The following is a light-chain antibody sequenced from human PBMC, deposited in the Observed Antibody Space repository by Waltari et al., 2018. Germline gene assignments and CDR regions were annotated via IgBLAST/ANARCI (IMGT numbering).Light chain of an antibody. CDR3: ASYAGSNNYD. J-gene: IGLJ1*01. CDR1: SSEICSSNH. CDR2: EVS. V-gene: IGLV2-8*01. Sequence: QLALTQPHSASGCPGHSVSASCTVTSSEICSSNHVSWYQEHPGKAPKVLIYEVSKRPSGVPDRFSGSKSGNTASLTVSGLQAEDEADYYCASYAGSNNYDFGSGTHVTVL.